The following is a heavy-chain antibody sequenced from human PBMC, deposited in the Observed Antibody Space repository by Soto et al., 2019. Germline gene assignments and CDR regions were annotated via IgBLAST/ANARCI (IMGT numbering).Heavy chain of an antibody. D-gene: IGHD6-13*01. CDR1: GFTFSSYA. CDR2: ISYDGSNK. V-gene: IGHV3-30-3*01. CDR3: ARGGILYGSSWSGDYYYYGMDV. J-gene: IGHJ6*02. Sequence: SLRLSCAASGFTFSSYAMHWVRQAPGKGLEWVAVISYDGSNKYYADSVKGRFTISRDNSKNTLYLQMNSLRAEDTAVYYCARGGILYGSSWSGDYYYYGMDVWGQGTTVTVSS.